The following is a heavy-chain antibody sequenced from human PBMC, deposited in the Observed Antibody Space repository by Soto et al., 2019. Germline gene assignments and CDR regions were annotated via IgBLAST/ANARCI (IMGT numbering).Heavy chain of an antibody. J-gene: IGHJ4*02. Sequence: ASLRLSDRSSGITFDIYALRRINQAPWKGLEWVSAISGSGGSKYYAASVKGRFTISRDNSKNTLYLQMNSMRAEDTAVYYCAKDPSTYYDFLSVYPTPDHWGQGTLVTVSS. CDR2: ISGSGGSK. CDR1: GITFDIYA. V-gene: IGHV3-23*01. CDR3: AKDPSTYYDFLSVYPTPDH. D-gene: IGHD3-3*01.